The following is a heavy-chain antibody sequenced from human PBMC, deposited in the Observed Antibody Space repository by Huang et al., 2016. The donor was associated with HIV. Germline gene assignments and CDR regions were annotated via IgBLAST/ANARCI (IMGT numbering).Heavy chain of an antibody. Sequence: EVQLVESGGDLIQPGGSLRLFCAASGFTVSGTYMSWVRQAPRKGLEWVSVIYSGGTTYCADSVKGRFTFSRDNSKNTVYLQMNSLGADDTAVYYCARGGNTVGYFDNWGQGTLVTVSS. CDR2: IYSGGTT. CDR3: ARGGNTVGYFDN. V-gene: IGHV3-53*01. D-gene: IGHD1-26*01. CDR1: GFTVSGTY. J-gene: IGHJ4*02.